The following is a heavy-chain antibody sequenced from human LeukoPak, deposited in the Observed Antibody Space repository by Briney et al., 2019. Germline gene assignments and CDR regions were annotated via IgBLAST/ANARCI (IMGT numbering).Heavy chain of an antibody. CDR3: ARGEGLFDY. J-gene: IGHJ4*02. V-gene: IGHV3-53*01. CDR2: IYSGGRT. CDR1: GFTFSSYG. Sequence: QPGRSLRLSCAASGFTFSSYGMSWVRQAPGKGLEWVSVIYSGGRTKYADSVKGRFTISRDNSKNTLYLQMNSLRAEDTAVYYCARGEGLFDYWGQGTLVTVSS.